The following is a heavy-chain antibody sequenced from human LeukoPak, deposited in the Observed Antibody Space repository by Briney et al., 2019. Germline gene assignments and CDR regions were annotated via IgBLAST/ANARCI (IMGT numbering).Heavy chain of an antibody. J-gene: IGHJ4*02. CDR1: GGTFSSYA. CDR3: ARGFSGSFGGVFDY. CDR2: IIPIFGTA. D-gene: IGHD1-26*01. V-gene: IGHV1-69*13. Sequence: GASVKVSCKASGGTFSSYAFSWVRQAPGQGLEWMGGIIPIFGTANYAQKFQGRVTITADESTSTAYMELSSLRSEDTAVYYCARGFSGSFGGVFDYWGQGTLVTVSS.